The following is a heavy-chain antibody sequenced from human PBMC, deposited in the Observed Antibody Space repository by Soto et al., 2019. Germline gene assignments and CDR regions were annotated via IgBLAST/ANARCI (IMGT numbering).Heavy chain of an antibody. Sequence: QVQLVQSGAEVKKPGSSVKVSCKASGGTFSSYAISWVRQAPGQGLEWMGGIIPIFGTANYAQKFQGRVTITADESTITAYIELSSMISEDTAVFYCASFEGGYCTNGVCATWYYFYYWGQGTLVTFSS. CDR1: GGTFSSYA. D-gene: IGHD2-8*01. CDR3: ASFEGGYCTNGVCATWYYFYY. V-gene: IGHV1-69*01. J-gene: IGHJ4*02. CDR2: IIPIFGTA.